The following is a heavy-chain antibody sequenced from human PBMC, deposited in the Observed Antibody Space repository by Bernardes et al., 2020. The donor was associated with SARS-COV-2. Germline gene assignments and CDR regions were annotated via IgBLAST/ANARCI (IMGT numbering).Heavy chain of an antibody. CDR3: ARAVAAAGIGLYYYYGMDV. CDR2: IGTAGDT. Sequence: GGSLRLSCAASGFTFSSYDMHWVRQATGKGLEWVSAIGTAGDTYYPGSVKGRFTISRENAKNSLYLQMNSLRAGDTAVYYCARAVAAAGIGLYYYYGMDVWGQGTTVTVSS. CDR1: GFTFSSYD. V-gene: IGHV3-13*01. D-gene: IGHD6-13*01. J-gene: IGHJ6*02.